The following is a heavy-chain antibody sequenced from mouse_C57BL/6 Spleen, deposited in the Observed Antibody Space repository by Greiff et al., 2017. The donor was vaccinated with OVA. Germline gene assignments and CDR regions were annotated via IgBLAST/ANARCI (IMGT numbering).Heavy chain of an antibody. CDR2: ISYDGSN. D-gene: IGHD1-1*01. V-gene: IGHV3-6*01. J-gene: IGHJ1*03. CDR1: GYSITSGYY. Sequence: EVQRVESGPGLVKPSQSLSLTCSVTGYSITSGYYWNWIRQFPGNKLEWMGYISYDGSNNYNPSLKNRISITRDTSKNQFFLKLNSVTTEDTATYYGARDLYGSSYGWYFDVWGTGTTVTVSS. CDR3: ARDLYGSSYGWYFDV.